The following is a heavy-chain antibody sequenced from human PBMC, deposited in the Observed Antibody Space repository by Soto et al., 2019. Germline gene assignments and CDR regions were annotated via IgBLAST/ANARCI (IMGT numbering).Heavy chain of an antibody. CDR2: IYYSGST. Sequence: SETLSLTCTVSGGSISSYYWSWIRQPPGKGLEWIGYIYYSGSTNYNPSLKSRVTISVDTSKNQFSLKLSSVTAADTAVYYCARDSCSSTSCYGFDYWGQGTLVTVS. V-gene: IGHV4-59*01. J-gene: IGHJ4*02. CDR1: GGSISSYY. D-gene: IGHD2-2*01. CDR3: ARDSCSSTSCYGFDY.